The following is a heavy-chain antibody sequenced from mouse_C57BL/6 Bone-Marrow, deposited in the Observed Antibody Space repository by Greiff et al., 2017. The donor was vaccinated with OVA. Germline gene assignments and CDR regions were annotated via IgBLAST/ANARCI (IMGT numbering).Heavy chain of an antibody. V-gene: IGHV1-39*01. Sequence: VQLQQSGPELVQPGASVKISCKASGYSFTDYNMNWVQQSNGKSLEWIGVINPNYGTTSYNQKFKGKATLTVDQSSSTAYMQLNSLTSEDSAVXYFARLGGYDLDYWGQGTTLTVSS. J-gene: IGHJ2*01. D-gene: IGHD2-2*01. CDR3: ARLGGYDLDY. CDR2: INPNYGTT. CDR1: GYSFTDYN.